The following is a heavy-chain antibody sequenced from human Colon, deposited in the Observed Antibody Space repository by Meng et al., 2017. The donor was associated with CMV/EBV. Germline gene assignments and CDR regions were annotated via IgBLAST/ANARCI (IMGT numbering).Heavy chain of an antibody. J-gene: IGHJ1*01. CDR2: ISSVSITT. CDR1: GFRFSDYF. CDR3: ARHYYDKGGDQFLQH. Sequence: SCEGSGFRFSDYFMSWVRQAPGKGLEWVAYISSVSITTYYAEPVKGRFTISRDNSRNTMYLQMDSLRAEDTAIYYCARHYYDKGGDQFLQHWGQGTLVTVSS. V-gene: IGHV3-11*01. D-gene: IGHD3-22*01.